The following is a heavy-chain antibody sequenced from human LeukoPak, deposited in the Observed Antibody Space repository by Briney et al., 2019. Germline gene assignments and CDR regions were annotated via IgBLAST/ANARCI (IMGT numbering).Heavy chain of an antibody. CDR3: ARGSVVPIGTYYFDY. CDR1: GGTFSSYA. D-gene: IGHD2-2*01. Sequence: SVKVSCKASGGTFSSYAISWVRQAPGQGLEWMGGIIPIFGTANYAQKFQGRVTITADKSTSTAYMELSSLRSEDTAVYYCARGSVVPIGTYYFDYWGQGTLVTVSS. J-gene: IGHJ4*02. V-gene: IGHV1-69*06. CDR2: IIPIFGTA.